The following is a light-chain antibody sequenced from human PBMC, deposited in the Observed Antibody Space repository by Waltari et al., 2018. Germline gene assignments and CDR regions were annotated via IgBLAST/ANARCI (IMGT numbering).Light chain of an antibody. CDR1: QSISSY. Sequence: DIQMTQSPSSLSASVGDRVTITCRASQSISSYLNWYQQKPGKAPKLLIYAASSLQSGVPSRFSGSGSWTDFTLTISSLKPEDFATYYCQQSYSTPQTFGQGTKVEIK. CDR2: AAS. J-gene: IGKJ1*01. CDR3: QQSYSTPQT. V-gene: IGKV1-39*01.